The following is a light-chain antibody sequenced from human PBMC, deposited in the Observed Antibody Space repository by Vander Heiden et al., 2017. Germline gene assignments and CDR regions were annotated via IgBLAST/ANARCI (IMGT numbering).Light chain of an antibody. CDR3: SSYISSSSLL. Sequence: QSALTQPASVSGSPGQSITISCTGTSSDVGAYNSVSWYQQHPGKAPKLMSYDVGNRPSGVSNRFSGSKSGNTASLTISGLRPEDEADYHCSSYISSSSLLFGGGTKLTVL. CDR2: DVG. J-gene: IGLJ3*02. V-gene: IGLV2-14*03. CDR1: SSDVGAYNS.